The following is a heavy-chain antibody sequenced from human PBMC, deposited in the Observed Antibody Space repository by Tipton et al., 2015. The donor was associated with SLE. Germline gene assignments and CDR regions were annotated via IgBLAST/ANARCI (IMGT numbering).Heavy chain of an antibody. CDR1: GGSISSYY. J-gene: IGHJ4*02. CDR2: IYYSGST. CDR3: ARGHDCDWFNY. Sequence: TLSLTCTVSGGSISSYYWSWIRQPPGKGLEWIGYIYYSGSTNYNPSLKSRVTISVDTSKNQFSLKLSSVTAADTAVDYCARGHDCDWFNYWGQGTRVTVSA. D-gene: IGHD3-9*01. V-gene: IGHV4-59*01.